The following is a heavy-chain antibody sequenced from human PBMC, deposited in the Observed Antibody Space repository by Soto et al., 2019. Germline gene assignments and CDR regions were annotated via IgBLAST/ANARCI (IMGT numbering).Heavy chain of an antibody. CDR3: AREGRAAAGGVRYFDL. CDR2: IIPIFGTA. D-gene: IGHD6-13*01. J-gene: IGHJ2*01. CDR1: GGTFSSYA. V-gene: IGHV1-69*01. Sequence: QVQLVQSGAEVKKPGSSVKVSCKASGGTFSSYAISWVRQAPGQGLECMGGIIPIFGTANYAQKFQGRVTITADESTSTAYMELSSLRSEDTAVYYSAREGRAAAGGVRYFDLWGRGTLVTVSS.